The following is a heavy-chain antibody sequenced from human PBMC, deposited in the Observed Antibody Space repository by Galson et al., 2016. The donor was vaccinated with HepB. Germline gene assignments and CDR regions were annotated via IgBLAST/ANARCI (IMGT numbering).Heavy chain of an antibody. CDR1: GFTSDSYA. J-gene: IGHJ4*02. Sequence: SLRLSCAASGFTSDSYAMSWVRQAPGKGLEWVSSISAGDAGTYYADSVKGRFTVSRDNSKNTLSLQVNSLRGEDTAVYYCAKGRLGSSWFPSFDYWDQGTVVTVSS. V-gene: IGHV3-23*01. D-gene: IGHD6-13*01. CDR3: AKGRLGSSWFPSFDY. CDR2: ISAGDAGT.